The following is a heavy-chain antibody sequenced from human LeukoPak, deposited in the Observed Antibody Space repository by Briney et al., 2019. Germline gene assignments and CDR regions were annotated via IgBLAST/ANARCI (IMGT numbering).Heavy chain of an antibody. CDR1: GDSISSGGYY. CDR2: IYYGGST. CDR3: ARGGGIAVPFDY. Sequence: SQTLSLTCTVSGDSISSGGYYWSWIRQHPGKGLEWIGYIYYGGSTYYNPFLKSRVTISVDTSKNQFSLKLSSVTAADTAVYYWARGGGIAVPFDYWGQGTLVTVSS. V-gene: IGHV4-31*03. D-gene: IGHD6-19*01. J-gene: IGHJ4*02.